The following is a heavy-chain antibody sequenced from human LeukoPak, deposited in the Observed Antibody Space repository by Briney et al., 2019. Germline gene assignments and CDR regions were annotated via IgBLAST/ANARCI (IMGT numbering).Heavy chain of an antibody. CDR3: ARSLPLKQLWLLTGAFDI. J-gene: IGHJ3*02. CDR1: GGTFSSYA. Sequence: ASVKVSCKASGGTFSSYAISWVRQAPGQGLEWMGGIIPIFGTANYAQKFQGRVTITTDESTSTAYMELSSLRSEDTAVYYCARSLPLKQLWLLTGAFDIWGQGTMVTVSS. D-gene: IGHD5-18*01. V-gene: IGHV1-69*05. CDR2: IIPIFGTA.